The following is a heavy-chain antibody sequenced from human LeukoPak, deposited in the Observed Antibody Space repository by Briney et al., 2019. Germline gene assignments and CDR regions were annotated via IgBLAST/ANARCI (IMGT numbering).Heavy chain of an antibody. D-gene: IGHD3-22*01. Sequence: HGESLKISCEGSGYSFTSYWIVWVRQMPGKGLEWMGIIYPGDSDTRYSPSFQGQVTISADKSISTAYLQWSSLKASDTAMYYCARHPYYYDSSGQSAFDYWGQGTLVTVSS. J-gene: IGHJ4*02. CDR2: IYPGDSDT. CDR3: ARHPYYYDSSGQSAFDY. CDR1: GYSFTSYW. V-gene: IGHV5-51*01.